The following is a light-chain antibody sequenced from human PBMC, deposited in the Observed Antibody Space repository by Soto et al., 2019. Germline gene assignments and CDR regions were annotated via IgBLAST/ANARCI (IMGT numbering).Light chain of an antibody. CDR2: AAS. V-gene: IGKV1-12*01. CDR3: QQNNSSPGT. J-gene: IGKJ1*01. Sequence: DIQMTQSPSSVSASVGDRVTITSRASQGISSWLAWYPQTQGKAPKLXIYAASSLQSGVPSRFICSGAGTDCTRTVSSLQPEDVATDCCQQNNSSPGTFGQGTKVDIK. CDR1: QGISSW.